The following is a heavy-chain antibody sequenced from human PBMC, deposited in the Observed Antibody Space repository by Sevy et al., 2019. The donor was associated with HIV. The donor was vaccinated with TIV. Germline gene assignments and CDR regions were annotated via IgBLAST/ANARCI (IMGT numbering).Heavy chain of an antibody. CDR3: ARGRYYGSGSYYSYYYYYGMDV. Sequence: SETLSLTCAVYGGSFSGYYWSWIRQPPGKGLEWIGEINHSGSTNYNPSLKSRVTISVDTSKNRFSLKLSSVTAADTAVYYCARGRYYGSGSYYSYYYYYGMDVWGQGTTVTVSS. CDR1: GGSFSGYY. CDR2: INHSGST. J-gene: IGHJ6*02. D-gene: IGHD3-10*01. V-gene: IGHV4-34*01.